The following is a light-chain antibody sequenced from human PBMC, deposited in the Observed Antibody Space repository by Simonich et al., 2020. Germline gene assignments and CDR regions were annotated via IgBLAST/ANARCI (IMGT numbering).Light chain of an antibody. Sequence: QLVLTQSPSASASLGASVKLTCTLSSGHSSYAIAWHQQQPEKGPRYLMKLNSDGSHSKGDGIPYRFSGSSSGAERYLTISSLQSEDGADYYCQTWGTGIVVFGGGTKLTVL. J-gene: IGLJ2*01. CDR1: SGHSSYA. CDR2: LNSDGSH. CDR3: QTWGTGIVV. V-gene: IGLV4-69*01.